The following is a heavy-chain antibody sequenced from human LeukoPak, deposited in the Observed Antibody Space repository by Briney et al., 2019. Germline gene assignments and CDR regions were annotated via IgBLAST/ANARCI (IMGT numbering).Heavy chain of an antibody. CDR1: GGTFISYA. D-gene: IGHD1-26*01. J-gene: IGHJ4*02. CDR3: AREWELHLFDY. Sequence: GASXKVSCKASGGTFISYAISWVRQAPGQGLEWMGRIIPIFGTANYAQKFQGRVTITTDESTSTAYMELSSLRSEDTAVYYCAREWELHLFDYWGQGTLVTVSS. CDR2: IIPIFGTA. V-gene: IGHV1-69*05.